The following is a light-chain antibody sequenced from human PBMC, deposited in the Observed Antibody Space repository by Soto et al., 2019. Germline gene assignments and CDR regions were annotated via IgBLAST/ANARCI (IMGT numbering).Light chain of an antibody. CDR1: QSITSD. Sequence: DIQMTQSPSSLSASVGDRVTITCRASQSITSDLNWYQQRPGKAPKLLIYAATTLQSGVPSRFSGSGSGTDFTLTISSLQPEEFATYYCQQSYSTPYTLGQGTKLEIK. CDR2: AAT. CDR3: QQSYSTPYT. J-gene: IGKJ2*01. V-gene: IGKV1-39*01.